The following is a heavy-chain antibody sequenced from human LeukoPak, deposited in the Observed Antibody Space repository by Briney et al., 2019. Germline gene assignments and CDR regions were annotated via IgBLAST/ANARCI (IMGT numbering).Heavy chain of an antibody. J-gene: IGHJ4*02. CDR3: AREVREVPH. CDR2: IDQSGSEK. CDR1: GFTFSNYW. Sequence: GGSLRLSCAVSGFTFSNYWMSWVRQAPGKGLEWVAKIDQSGSEKYHVDSVKGRFTVSRDNAKNSLYLQMSSLRVEDAAVYYCAREVREVPHWGQGTVVTVSS. D-gene: IGHD2-2*01. V-gene: IGHV3-7*04.